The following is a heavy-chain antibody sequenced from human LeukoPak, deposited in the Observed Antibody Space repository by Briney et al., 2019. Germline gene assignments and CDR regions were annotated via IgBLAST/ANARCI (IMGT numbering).Heavy chain of an antibody. Sequence: GASVKVSCKASGYTFTGYYMRWVRQAPGQGLEWMGWINPNSGGTNYAQKFQGRVTMTRDTSISTAYMELSRLRSDDTAVYYCARVKWAVYQLLDYWGQGTLVTVSS. D-gene: IGHD2-2*01. J-gene: IGHJ4*02. CDR2: INPNSGGT. CDR1: GYTFTGYY. CDR3: ARVKWAVYQLLDY. V-gene: IGHV1-2*02.